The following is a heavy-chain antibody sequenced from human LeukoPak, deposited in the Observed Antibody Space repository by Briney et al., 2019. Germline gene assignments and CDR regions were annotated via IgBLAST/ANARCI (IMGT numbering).Heavy chain of an antibody. CDR2: IYPGDSDI. J-gene: IGHJ4*02. V-gene: IGHV5-51*01. CDR1: GYRFTSDW. Sequence: GESLKISCKASGYRFTSDWIAWVRQTPGKGLEWMGIIYPGDSDIRYSPSFQGQVTISADKSISTAYLQWSSLKASDTAIYYCARHPFDWGQGTLVTVSS. CDR3: ARHPFD.